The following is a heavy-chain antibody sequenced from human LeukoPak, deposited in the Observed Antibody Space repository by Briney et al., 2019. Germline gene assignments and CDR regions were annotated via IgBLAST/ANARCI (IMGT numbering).Heavy chain of an antibody. CDR1: GFTFSDYS. Sequence: GGSLRLSCAASGFTFSDYSMNWVRQAPGKGLEWISYIGIDSGNTNYADSVKGRFTISGDKAKNSLYLQMNSLRAEDTAVYYSASAYKYAFDNWGQGTLVTVSS. CDR3: ASAYKYAFDN. CDR2: IGIDSGNT. D-gene: IGHD5-24*01. J-gene: IGHJ4*02. V-gene: IGHV3-48*01.